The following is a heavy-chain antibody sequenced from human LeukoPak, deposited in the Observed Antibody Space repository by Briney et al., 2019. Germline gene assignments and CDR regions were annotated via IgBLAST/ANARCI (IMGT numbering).Heavy chain of an antibody. D-gene: IGHD1-14*01. CDR1: GFTFSSYA. CDR3: ARELDPGTWYFDL. CDR2: HSGSGGST. Sequence: GGSLRLSCAASGFTFSSYAMSWVRQAPGKGLEWVSAHSGSGGSTYYADSVKGRFTISRDNSKNTLYLQMNSLRAGDTAVYYCARELDPGTWYFDLWGRGTLVTVSS. J-gene: IGHJ2*01. V-gene: IGHV3-23*01.